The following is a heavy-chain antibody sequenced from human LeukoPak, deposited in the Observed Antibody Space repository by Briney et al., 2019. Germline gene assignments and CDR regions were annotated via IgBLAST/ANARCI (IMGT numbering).Heavy chain of an antibody. Sequence: GESLKISCKGSGYSFTSYWIGWVRQMPGKGLEWMGIIYPGDSDTRYSPSFQGQVTISADKSISTAYLQWSSLKASDTAMYYCARHWSAHYDQKRGAFDIWGQGTMVTVSS. CDR1: GYSFTSYW. V-gene: IGHV5-51*01. D-gene: IGHD3-22*01. J-gene: IGHJ3*02. CDR2: IYPGDSDT. CDR3: ARHWSAHYDQKRGAFDI.